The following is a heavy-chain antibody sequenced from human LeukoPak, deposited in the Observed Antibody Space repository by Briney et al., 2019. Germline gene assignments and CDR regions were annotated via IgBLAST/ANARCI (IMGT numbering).Heavy chain of an antibody. Sequence: GGSLRLSCAASGFTFSSYEMNWVRQAPGKGLEWVSYISSSGSTIYYADSVKGRFTISRDNAKNSLYLQMNSLRAEDTAVYYCARVEAVYYYGSASPYSPYWGQGTLVTVSS. CDR3: ARVEAVYYYGSASPYSPY. J-gene: IGHJ4*02. CDR1: GFTFSSYE. V-gene: IGHV3-48*03. CDR2: ISSSGSTI. D-gene: IGHD3-10*01.